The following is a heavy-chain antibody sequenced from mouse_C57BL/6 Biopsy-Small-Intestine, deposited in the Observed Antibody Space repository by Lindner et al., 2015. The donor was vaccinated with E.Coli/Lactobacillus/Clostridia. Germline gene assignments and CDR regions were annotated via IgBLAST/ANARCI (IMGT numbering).Heavy chain of an antibody. J-gene: IGHJ4*01. CDR1: GYTFTTYW. CDR2: INPSSGYT. CDR3: ARAFISGSSKAMDY. Sequence: VQLQESGAELAKPGASVKLSCKASGYTFTTYWMHWVKQRPGQGLEWIGYINPSSGYTKFNQKFKDKATLTAGKSSSTAYMQLSSLTYEDSAVYYCARAFISGSSKAMDYWGQGTSVTVSS. V-gene: IGHV1-7*01. D-gene: IGHD1-1*01.